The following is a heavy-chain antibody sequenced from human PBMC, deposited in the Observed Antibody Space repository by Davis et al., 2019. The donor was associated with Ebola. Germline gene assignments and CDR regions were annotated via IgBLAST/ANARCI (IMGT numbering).Heavy chain of an antibody. CDR1: GFTFSGSA. J-gene: IGHJ6*03. Sequence: PGGSLRLSCAASGFTFSGSAMHWVRQASGKGLEWVGRIRTNANNYATAYAASMKGRFTISRDDSKNTAYLQMNSLKTEDTAVYYCTRLDLTGVYYSDMDVWGKGTTVTVSS. D-gene: IGHD7-27*01. V-gene: IGHV3-73*01. CDR2: IRTNANNYAT. CDR3: TRLDLTGVYYSDMDV.